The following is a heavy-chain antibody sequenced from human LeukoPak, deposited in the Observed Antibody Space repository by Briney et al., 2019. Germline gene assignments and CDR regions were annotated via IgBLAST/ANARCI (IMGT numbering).Heavy chain of an antibody. Sequence: GGSLRLSCAASGFIFSNAWMSWVRQAPGKGLEWVGRIKSKTDGGARDYGPPVKGRFTISRDDSKNTLYLEMHSLKSEDTAVYYCTTDPSPYSSGWYSGYWGQGTLVTVSS. V-gene: IGHV3-15*01. D-gene: IGHD6-19*01. CDR1: GFIFSNAW. J-gene: IGHJ4*02. CDR3: TTDPSPYSSGWYSGY. CDR2: IKSKTDGGAR.